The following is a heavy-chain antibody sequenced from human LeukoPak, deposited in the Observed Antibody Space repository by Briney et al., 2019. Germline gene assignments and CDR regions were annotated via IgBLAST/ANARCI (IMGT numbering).Heavy chain of an antibody. CDR1: GFTFSSYA. CDR2: ISGSGGST. V-gene: IGHV3-23*01. Sequence: GGSLRLSCAASGFTFSSYAMSWVRQAPGKGLEWVSAISGSGGSTYYADSVEGRFTISRDNSKNTLYLQMNSLRAEDTAVYYCAGYYYGSGSYYNLFDYWGQGTLVTVSS. CDR3: AGYYYGSGSYYNLFDY. J-gene: IGHJ4*02. D-gene: IGHD3-10*01.